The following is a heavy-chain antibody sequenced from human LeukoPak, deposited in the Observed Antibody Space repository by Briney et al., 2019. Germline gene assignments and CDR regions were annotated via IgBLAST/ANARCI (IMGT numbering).Heavy chain of an antibody. CDR1: GYTFTSYG. V-gene: IGHV1-69*04. Sequence: GASVKVSCKASGYTFTSYGISWVRQAPGQGLEWMGRIIPILGIANYAQKFQGRVTITADKSTSTAYMELSSLRSEDTAVYYCAREWRGDLGHCDYWGQGTLVTVSS. D-gene: IGHD3-3*01. CDR2: IIPILGIA. J-gene: IGHJ4*02. CDR3: AREWRGDLGHCDY.